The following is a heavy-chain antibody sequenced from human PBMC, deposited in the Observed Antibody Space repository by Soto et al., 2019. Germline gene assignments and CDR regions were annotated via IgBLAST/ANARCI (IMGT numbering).Heavy chain of an antibody. D-gene: IGHD5-12*01. J-gene: IGHJ4*02. Sequence: EVQLLESGGGLVQPGGSLRLSCAGSGFTFNSYAMNWLRQAPGKGLEWVSSISGSGRSTYYAAAVKGRYTISRANPKKKVFLRMNSLRTANTAVYYFAKGVRSIVTTGSWFDYWCQVTLVAAAS. CDR2: ISGSGRST. CDR1: GFTFNSYA. V-gene: IGHV3-23*01. CDR3: AKGVRSIVTTGSWFDY.